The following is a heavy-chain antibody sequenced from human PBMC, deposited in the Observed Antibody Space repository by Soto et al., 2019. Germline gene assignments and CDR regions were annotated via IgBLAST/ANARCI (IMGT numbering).Heavy chain of an antibody. CDR1: GATFSTYA. CDR2: IIPFFGSP. J-gene: IGHJ4*02. V-gene: IGHV1-69*06. CDR3: ARDKGAYYSHFVY. Sequence: QVLLVQSGAEVRKPGASVRVSCKLSGATFSTYAMSWVRQAPGQGLEWLGGIIPFFGSPYYAQKVQGRFTITADTSTATYYMEHSSHRYDDTAVDYWARDKGAYYSHFVYWGQGTLVTVSS. D-gene: IGHD3-22*01.